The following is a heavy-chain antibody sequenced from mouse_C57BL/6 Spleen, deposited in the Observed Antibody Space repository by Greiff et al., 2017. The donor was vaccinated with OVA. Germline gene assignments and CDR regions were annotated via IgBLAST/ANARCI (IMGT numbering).Heavy chain of an antibody. V-gene: IGHV2-6*01. CDR1: GFSLTSYG. CDR2: IWGVGST. D-gene: IGHD1-1*01. CDR3: ARIYYYGSSYVWDY. J-gene: IGHJ4*01. Sequence: QVQLQQSGPGLVAPSQSLSITCTVSGFSLTSYGVDWVRQSPGKGLEWLGVIWGVGSTNYNSALKSRLSISKDNSKSQVFLKMNSLQTDDTAMYYCARIYYYGSSYVWDYWGQGTSVTVSS.